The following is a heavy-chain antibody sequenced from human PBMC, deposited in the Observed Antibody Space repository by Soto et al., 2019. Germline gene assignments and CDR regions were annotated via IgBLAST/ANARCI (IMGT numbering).Heavy chain of an antibody. V-gene: IGHV3-23*01. D-gene: IGHD1-26*01. CDR1: GFTFSSHA. Sequence: PGGSLRLSCAASGFTFSSHAMSWVRQAPGKGLEWVSAISGSGGSTYYADSVKGRFTISSDNSKNTLYLQMNSLRAEDTAVYYCAKVEGYQPHQWGFDYWGQGTLVTVSS. CDR3: AKVEGYQPHQWGFDY. J-gene: IGHJ4*02. CDR2: ISGSGGST.